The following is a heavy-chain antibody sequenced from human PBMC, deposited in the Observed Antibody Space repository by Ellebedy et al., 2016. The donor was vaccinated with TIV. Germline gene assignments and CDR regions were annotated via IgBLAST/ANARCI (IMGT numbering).Heavy chain of an antibody. CDR1: AGSISSGGYY. D-gene: IGHD6-6*01. J-gene: IGHJ6*02. CDR3: ARVCIAAHPNCYYYGMDV. CDR2: IYYSGST. V-gene: IGHV4-31*03. Sequence: MPSETLSLTCTVSAGSISSGGYYWSWICQHPGKGPEWIGYIYYSGSTYYNPSLKSRVTISVDTSKNQFSLKLSSVTAADTAVYYCARVCIAAHPNCYYYGMDVWGQGTTVTVSS.